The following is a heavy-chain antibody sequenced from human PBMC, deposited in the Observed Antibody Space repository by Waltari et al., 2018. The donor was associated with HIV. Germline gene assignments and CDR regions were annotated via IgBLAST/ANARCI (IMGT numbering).Heavy chain of an antibody. V-gene: IGHV4-31*03. CDR1: GGSISSGGYY. D-gene: IGHD3-3*01. CDR3: ARAKLTKGINWFDP. Sequence: QVQLQESGPGLVKPSQTLSLTCTVSGGSISSGGYYWSWIRQHPGKGLEWIGYIYYSGGTYYNPSLKSRVTISVDTSKNQFSLKLSSVTAADTAVYYCARAKLTKGINWFDPWGQGTLVTVSS. J-gene: IGHJ5*02. CDR2: IYYSGGT.